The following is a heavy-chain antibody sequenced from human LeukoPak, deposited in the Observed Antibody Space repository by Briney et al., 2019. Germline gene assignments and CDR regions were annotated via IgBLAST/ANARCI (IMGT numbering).Heavy chain of an antibody. CDR3: AKSSSGYYTFDY. V-gene: IGHV3-23*01. Sequence: GGSLRLSCAASGFTFSSYAMSWVRQAPGKGLEWASTISGSGGSTYYADSVKGRFTISRDNSKNTLYLQMNSLRAEDTAVYYCAKSSSGYYTFDYWGQGTLVTVSS. D-gene: IGHD3-3*01. J-gene: IGHJ4*02. CDR1: GFTFSSYA. CDR2: ISGSGGST.